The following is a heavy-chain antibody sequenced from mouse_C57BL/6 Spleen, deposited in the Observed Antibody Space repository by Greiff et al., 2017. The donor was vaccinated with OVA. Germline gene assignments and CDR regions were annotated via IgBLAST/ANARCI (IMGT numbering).Heavy chain of an antibody. J-gene: IGHJ2*01. D-gene: IGHD3-3*01. CDR1: GYTFTSYW. Sequence: QVQLQQPGAELVMPGASVKLSCKASGYTFTSYWMHWVKQRPGQGLEWIGEIDPSDSYTNYNQKFKGKSTLTVDKSSSTAYMQLSSLTSEDSAVYYCARLRDSYYFDYWGKGTTLTVSS. V-gene: IGHV1-69*01. CDR3: ARLRDSYYFDY. CDR2: IDPSDSYT.